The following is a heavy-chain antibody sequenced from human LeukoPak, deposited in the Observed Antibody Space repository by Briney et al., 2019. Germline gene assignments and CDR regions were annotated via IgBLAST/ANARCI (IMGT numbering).Heavy chain of an antibody. CDR2: ISSSGSTI. V-gene: IGHV3-48*03. CDR1: GFTFSSYE. CDR3: ARESKGYMDV. J-gene: IGHJ6*03. Sequence: GGSLRLSCAASGFTFSSYEMNWVRQAPGKGLEWVSYISSSGSTIYYADSVKGRFTISRDNAKNSLYLQMNSLRAEDTAVYYCARESKGYMDVWGKGTTVTVSS. D-gene: IGHD4-11*01.